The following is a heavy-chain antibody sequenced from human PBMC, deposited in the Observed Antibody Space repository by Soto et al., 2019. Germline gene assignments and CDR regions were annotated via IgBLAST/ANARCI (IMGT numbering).Heavy chain of an antibody. D-gene: IGHD2-21*01. Sequence: QVQLVQSGAEVKKPGSSVKVSCKASGGTFSSYAISWVRQAPGQGLEWMGGIIPIFGTANYAQKFQGRVTITADESTSTAYMELSSLRSEDTAVYYCARMKEGEGPAPFDCWGQGTLVTVSS. CDR1: GGTFSSYA. CDR3: ARMKEGEGPAPFDC. J-gene: IGHJ4*02. CDR2: IIPIFGTA. V-gene: IGHV1-69*01.